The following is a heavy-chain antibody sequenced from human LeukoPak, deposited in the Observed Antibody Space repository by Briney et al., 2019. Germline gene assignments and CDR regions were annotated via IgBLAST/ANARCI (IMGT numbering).Heavy chain of an antibody. J-gene: IGHJ4*02. CDR1: EYTFTSYY. D-gene: IGHD2-15*01. Sequence: AASVKVSCTASEYTFTSYYMHWVRQAPGQGLEWMGIINPSGGSTSYAQKFQGRVTMTRDTSTSTVYMELSSLRSEDTAVYYCARDLGCSGGSCYSDYFDYWGQGTLVTVSS. V-gene: IGHV1-46*01. CDR3: ARDLGCSGGSCYSDYFDY. CDR2: INPSGGST.